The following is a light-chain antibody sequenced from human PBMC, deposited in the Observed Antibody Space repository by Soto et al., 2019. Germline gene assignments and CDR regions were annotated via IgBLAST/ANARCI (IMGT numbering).Light chain of an antibody. CDR3: QQYNRWPIIT. J-gene: IGKJ5*01. CDR1: QGVSSN. Sequence: EIVMTQSPAALSASPGERVTLSCRASQGVSSNLAWYQQTPGQAPRLLIFDASSRVTGIPARFSGSGSGTEFTLTISSLQSEDFAVYYCQQYNRWPIITFGQGTRLEIK. V-gene: IGKV3-15*01. CDR2: DAS.